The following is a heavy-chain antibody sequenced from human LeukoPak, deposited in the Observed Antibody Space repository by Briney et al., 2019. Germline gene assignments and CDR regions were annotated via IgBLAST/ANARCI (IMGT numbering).Heavy chain of an antibody. D-gene: IGHD3-22*01. CDR1: GFTFSNYW. Sequence: GGSLRLSCAASGFTFSNYWMSWVRQAPGKGLEWVAHIWPLGNENRYVDSVKGRFSVSRDNAKNSLDLQMNSLRAEDTAVYYCARRETYSYDTGGYSIDAFDIWGQGTMVTVSS. V-gene: IGHV3-7*03. CDR2: IWPLGNEN. CDR3: ARRETYSYDTGGYSIDAFDI. J-gene: IGHJ3*02.